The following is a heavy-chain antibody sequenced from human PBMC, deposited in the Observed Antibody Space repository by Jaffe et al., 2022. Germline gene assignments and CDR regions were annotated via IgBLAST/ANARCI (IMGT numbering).Heavy chain of an antibody. Sequence: QVQLQESGPGLVKPSETLSLTCTVSGGSISSYYWSWIRQPPGKGLEWIGYIYYSGSTNYNPSLKSRVTISVDTSKNQFSLKLSSVTAADTAVYYCARDQYSSSWRSGWFDPWGQGTLVTVSS. V-gene: IGHV4-59*01. CDR2: IYYSGST. CDR1: GGSISSYY. D-gene: IGHD6-13*01. J-gene: IGHJ5*02. CDR3: ARDQYSSSWRSGWFDP.